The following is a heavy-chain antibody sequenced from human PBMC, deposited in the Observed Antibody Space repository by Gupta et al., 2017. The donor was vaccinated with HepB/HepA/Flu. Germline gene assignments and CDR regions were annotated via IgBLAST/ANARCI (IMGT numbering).Heavy chain of an antibody. D-gene: IGHD6-13*01. V-gene: IGHV3-30-3*01. CDR3: AIDGDSSSWYGGNDY. Sequence: QVQLVESGGGVVQPGRALRLSCAASGFTFSSYAMHWVRQAPGKGLEWVAVISYDGSNKYYADSGKGRFTISRDNAKNTLYLQMNSLRAEDTAVYYCAIDGDSSSWYGGNDYWGQGTLVTVSS. J-gene: IGHJ4*02. CDR1: GFTFSSYA. CDR2: ISYDGSNK.